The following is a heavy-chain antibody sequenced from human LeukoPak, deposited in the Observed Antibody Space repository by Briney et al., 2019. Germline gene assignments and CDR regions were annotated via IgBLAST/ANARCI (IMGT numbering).Heavy chain of an antibody. CDR3: ARKYSGDHPEDY. V-gene: IGHV4-59*01. D-gene: IGHD5-12*01. CDR2: IYYSGST. Sequence: SETLSLTCTVSGGSISSYYWSWIRQPPGKGLEWSGYIYYSGSTNYNPSLKSRVTVSVDTSKNQFSLKLSSVTAADTAVYYCARKYSGDHPEDYWGQGTLDTVSS. CDR1: GGSISSYY. J-gene: IGHJ4*02.